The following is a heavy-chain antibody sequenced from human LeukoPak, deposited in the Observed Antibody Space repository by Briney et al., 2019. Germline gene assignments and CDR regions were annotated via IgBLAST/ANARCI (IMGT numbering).Heavy chain of an antibody. V-gene: IGHV4-59*12. J-gene: IGHJ5*02. D-gene: IGHD3-10*01. Sequence: SETLSLTCTVSGGSISSYYWSWIRQPPGKGLEWIGYIYYSGSTNYNPSLKSRVTISVDTSKNQFSLKLSSVTAADTAVYYCARARGQVDPWGQGTLVTVSS. CDR1: GGSISSYY. CDR2: IYYSGST. CDR3: ARARGQVDP.